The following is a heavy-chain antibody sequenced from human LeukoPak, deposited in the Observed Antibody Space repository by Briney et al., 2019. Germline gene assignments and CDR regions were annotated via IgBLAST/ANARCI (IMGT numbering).Heavy chain of an antibody. V-gene: IGHV4-39*01. CDR1: GGSISSSSYY. CDR3: ARHSAETRGSYLFRYYYYGMDV. CDR2: IYYSGST. Sequence: SETLSLTCTVSGGSISSSSYYWGWIRQPPGKGLEWIGSIYYSGSTYYNPSLKSRVTISVDTSKNQFSLKLSSVTAADTAVYYCARHSAETRGSYLFRYYYYGMDVWGQGTTVTVSS. D-gene: IGHD1-26*01. J-gene: IGHJ6*02.